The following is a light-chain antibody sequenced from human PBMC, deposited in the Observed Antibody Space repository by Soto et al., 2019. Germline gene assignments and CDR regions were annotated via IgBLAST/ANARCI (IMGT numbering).Light chain of an antibody. CDR2: AAS. CDR1: QGIRSW. CDR3: QQSDTFPAT. Sequence: DIQMTQSPSSVSASVGDRVTITCRASQGIRSWLAWYQQRPGKAPKLLISAASSLQSAVPSRFSGSGSGIHFTLTISSLQPDDFATYYCQQSDTFPATFGGGTKVEIK. V-gene: IGKV1D-12*01. J-gene: IGKJ4*01.